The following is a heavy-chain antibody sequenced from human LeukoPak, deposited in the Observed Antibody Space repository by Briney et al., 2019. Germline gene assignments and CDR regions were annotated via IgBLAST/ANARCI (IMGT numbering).Heavy chain of an antibody. CDR1: GFTFSSYG. D-gene: IGHD3-10*01. CDR3: AKGALYGSGSYYNGMDV. J-gene: IGHJ6*02. Sequence: GGSLRLSCAASGFTFSSYGMHWVRQAPGKGLEWVAVIWYDGSNKYYADSVKGRFTISRDNSKNTLYLQMNSLRAEDTAVYYCAKGALYGSGSYYNGMDVWGQGITVTVSS. V-gene: IGHV3-33*06. CDR2: IWYDGSNK.